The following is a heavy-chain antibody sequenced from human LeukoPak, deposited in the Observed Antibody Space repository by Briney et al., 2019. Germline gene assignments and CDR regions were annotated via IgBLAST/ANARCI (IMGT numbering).Heavy chain of an antibody. J-gene: IGHJ5*02. CDR3: AKEKPVTMVRGVIIRQGFDP. V-gene: IGHV3-9*01. CDR2: ISWNSGSI. Sequence: GRSLRLSCAASGFTFDDYAMHWVRQAPGEGLEWGSGISWNSGSIGYADSVKGRFTISRDNAKNSLYLQMNSLRAEDTALYYCAKEKPVTMVRGVIIRQGFDPWGQGTLVTVSS. CDR1: GFTFDDYA. D-gene: IGHD3-10*01.